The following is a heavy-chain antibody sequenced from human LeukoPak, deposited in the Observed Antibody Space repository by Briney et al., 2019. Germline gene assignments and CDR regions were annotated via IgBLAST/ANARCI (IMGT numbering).Heavy chain of an antibody. Sequence: PGGSLRLSCAASGFSFSSYEMNWVRQAPGKGLEWVSYISSSGSTIYYADSVKGRFTIYREKDKNSLYLQMNSLRAEDTAVYYCARGNWAEDGYFDYWGQGTLVTVSS. CDR1: GFSFSSYE. D-gene: IGHD7-27*01. CDR3: ARGNWAEDGYFDY. V-gene: IGHV3-48*03. J-gene: IGHJ4*02. CDR2: ISSSGSTI.